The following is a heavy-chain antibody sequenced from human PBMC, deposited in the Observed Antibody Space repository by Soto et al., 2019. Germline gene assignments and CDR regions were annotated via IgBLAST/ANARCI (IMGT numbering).Heavy chain of an antibody. Sequence: PGGSLRLSCSASGFTFSSYAMSWVRQAPGKGLEWVSAISGSGGSTYYADSVKGRFTISRDNSKNTLYLQMNSLRAEDTAVYYCAKAQLGYCSSTSCRTNFQHWGQGTLVTVSS. CDR2: ISGSGGST. V-gene: IGHV3-23*01. CDR1: GFTFSSYA. CDR3: AKAQLGYCSSTSCRTNFQH. D-gene: IGHD2-2*01. J-gene: IGHJ1*01.